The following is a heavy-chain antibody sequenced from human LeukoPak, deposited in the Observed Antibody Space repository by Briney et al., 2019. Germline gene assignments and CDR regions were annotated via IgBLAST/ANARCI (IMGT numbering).Heavy chain of an antibody. CDR1: GFSVGTNY. V-gene: IGHV3-53*01. CDR2: IYSGDNT. Sequence: GGSLRLSCAASGFSVGTNYMTWVRQAPGEGLQWVSVIYSGDNTYYADSVKGRFTISRDNSKNTLYLQMNSLRAEDTAIYYCAKRRSSASPSPPGMDVWGHGTTVTVSS. CDR3: AKRRSSASPSPPGMDV. D-gene: IGHD2-2*01. J-gene: IGHJ6*02.